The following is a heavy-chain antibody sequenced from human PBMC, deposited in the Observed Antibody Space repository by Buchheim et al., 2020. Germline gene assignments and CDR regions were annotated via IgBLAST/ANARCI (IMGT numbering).Heavy chain of an antibody. D-gene: IGHD3-10*01. CDR2: ITSGGAT. CDR1: GFTFNSYT. J-gene: IGHJ4*02. Sequence: EVQLLESGGGLVQIGGSLRLSCAASGFTFNSYTMSWVRQAPGKGLEWVSSITSGGATYYTDPALGRFTISRDNSMSTLYLQGSSTRVEGTALYYCVQSRVSTNGLLDYWGQGTL. CDR3: VQSRVSTNGLLDY. V-gene: IGHV3-23*01.